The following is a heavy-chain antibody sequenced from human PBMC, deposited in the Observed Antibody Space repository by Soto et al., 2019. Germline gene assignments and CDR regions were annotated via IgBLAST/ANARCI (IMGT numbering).Heavy chain of an antibody. CDR1: GFTFSSYG. J-gene: IGHJ6*02. Sequence: GGSLRLSCAASGFTFSSYGIHWVRQAPGKGLEWVAVISYDGSNKYYADSVKGRFTISRDNSKNTLYLQMNSLRAEDTAVYYCAKGGGYCSGGSCYTYYYYGMDVWGQGTTVTVSS. CDR3: AKGGGYCSGGSCYTYYYYGMDV. V-gene: IGHV3-30*18. CDR2: ISYDGSNK. D-gene: IGHD2-15*01.